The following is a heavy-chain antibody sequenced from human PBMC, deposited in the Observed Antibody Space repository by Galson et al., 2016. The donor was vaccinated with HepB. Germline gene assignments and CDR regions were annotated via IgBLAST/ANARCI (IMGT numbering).Heavy chain of an antibody. Sequence: SLRLSCAASGFTFSRSWMSWVRQAPGKGLEWVANIKQDGSEKYYVGSVKGRFTSSRDNAKNSLYLQINSLSAEDTAVYYCARDRGGTYSNCFDYWGQGTMVTVSS. V-gene: IGHV3-7*03. D-gene: IGHD1-26*01. CDR1: GFTFSRSW. CDR2: IKQDGSEK. J-gene: IGHJ4*02. CDR3: ARDRGGTYSNCFDY.